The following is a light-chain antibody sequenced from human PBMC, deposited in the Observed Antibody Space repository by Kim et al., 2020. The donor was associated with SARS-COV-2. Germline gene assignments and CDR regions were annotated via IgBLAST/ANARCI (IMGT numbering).Light chain of an antibody. CDR2: GKN. Sequence: SSELTQDPAVSVALGQTVRITCQGDSLRRYYASWYQQKPGQAPVRIIYGKNNRPSGIPDRFSGSSSGNPVSLTITGAQAEDEADYYCSSWDSSANHVVFGGGTQLTVL. CDR3: SSWDSSANHVV. V-gene: IGLV3-19*02. CDR1: SLRRYY. J-gene: IGLJ2*01.